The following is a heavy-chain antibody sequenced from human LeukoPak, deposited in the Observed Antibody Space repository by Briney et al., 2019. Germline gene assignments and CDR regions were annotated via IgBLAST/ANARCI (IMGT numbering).Heavy chain of an antibody. CDR3: AKRGVVIRVILVGFHKEAYYFDS. CDR1: GITLSNYG. CDR2: ISDSGGST. Sequence: GGSLRLSCAVSGITLSNYGMSWVRQAPGKGLEWVAGISDSGGSTNYADSVKGRFTISRDNPKNTLYLQMDSLRAEDTAVYFCAKRGVVIRVILVGFHKEAYYFDSWGQGALVTVSS. J-gene: IGHJ4*02. V-gene: IGHV3-23*01. D-gene: IGHD3-22*01.